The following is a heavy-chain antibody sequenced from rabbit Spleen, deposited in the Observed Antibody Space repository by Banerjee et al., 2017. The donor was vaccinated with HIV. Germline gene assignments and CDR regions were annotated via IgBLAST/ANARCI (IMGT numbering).Heavy chain of an antibody. CDR3: ARADSNYVFNL. V-gene: IGHV1S40*01. Sequence: QSLEESGGDLVKPGASLTLTCTASGFDLSSYHYMCWVRQAPGKGLEWIACIYTGGTTYYASWAKGRFTISKASSTTVTLLMTSLTVADTATYFCARADSNYVFNLWGPGTLVTVS. CDR2: IYTGGTT. CDR1: GFDLSSYHY. D-gene: IGHD8-1*01. J-gene: IGHJ4*01.